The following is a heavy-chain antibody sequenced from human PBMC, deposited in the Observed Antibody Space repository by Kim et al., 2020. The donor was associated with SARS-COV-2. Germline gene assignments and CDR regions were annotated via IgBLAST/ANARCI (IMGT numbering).Heavy chain of an antibody. CDR2: IKSKGGGETT. CDR1: GLAFIDAW. V-gene: IGHV3-15*01. Sequence: GGSLRLSCTASGLAFIDAWMSWVCQAPGKGLEWVGRIKSKGGGETTDYGAPVKGRFTISRDDSKNTVCLQMNSLKTEDTGVYYCVWSGYNWFARWGQGTLVTVSS. D-gene: IGHD3-3*01. CDR3: VWSGYNWFAR. J-gene: IGHJ5*02.